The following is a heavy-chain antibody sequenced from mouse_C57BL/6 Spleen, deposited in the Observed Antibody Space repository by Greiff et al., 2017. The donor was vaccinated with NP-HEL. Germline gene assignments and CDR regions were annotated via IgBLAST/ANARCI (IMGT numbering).Heavy chain of an antibody. CDR3: ARVDGYPSYWYFDV. CDR2: ISDGGSYT. Sequence: EVKLMESGGGLVKPGGSLKLSCAASGFTFSSYAMSWVRQTPEKRLEWVATISDGGSYTYYPDNVKGRFTISRDNAKNNLYLQMSHLKSEDTAMYYCARVDGYPSYWYFDVWGTGTTVTVSS. J-gene: IGHJ1*03. CDR1: GFTFSSYA. V-gene: IGHV5-4*03. D-gene: IGHD2-3*01.